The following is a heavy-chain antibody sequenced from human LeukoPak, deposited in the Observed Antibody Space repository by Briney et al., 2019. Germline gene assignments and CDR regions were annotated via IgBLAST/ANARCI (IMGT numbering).Heavy chain of an antibody. D-gene: IGHD2-8*01. V-gene: IGHV3-33*06. CDR2: IWYDGSNK. CDR3: AKRGTTGVQEAFDI. CDR1: GFTFSDYG. J-gene: IGHJ3*02. Sequence: GGSLRLSCTASGFTFSDYGMHWVRQPPGKGLEWVAIIWYDGSNKTYEDSVKGRFTISRDNSKNTLYLQMNSLRAEDTAVYYCAKRGTTGVQEAFDIWGQGTMVPVSS.